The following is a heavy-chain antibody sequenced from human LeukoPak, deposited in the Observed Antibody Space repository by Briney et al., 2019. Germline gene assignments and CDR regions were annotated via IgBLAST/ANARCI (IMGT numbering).Heavy chain of an antibody. Sequence: GASVTVSCKASGGTFSSNAIAWVRRAPGQRLELMGMIIPIIGITTYEQKFQGRLTITADKSTNTAYMAMSSLRSEDTAIYYCARYGASSDCDFRRPSFFDSWGQGTLITVSS. CDR2: IIPIIGIT. CDR3: ARYGASSDCDFRRPSFFDS. D-gene: IGHD2-21*02. CDR1: GGTFSSNA. J-gene: IGHJ4*02. V-gene: IGHV1-69*04.